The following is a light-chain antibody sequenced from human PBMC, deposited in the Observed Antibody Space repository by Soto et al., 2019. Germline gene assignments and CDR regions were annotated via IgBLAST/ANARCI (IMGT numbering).Light chain of an antibody. CDR2: AAS. CDR3: QQNYSTPPWT. CDR1: QSISSY. J-gene: IGKJ1*01. V-gene: IGKV1-39*01. Sequence: DIQMTQSPSSLSASVGDRVTITCRASQSISSYLNWYQQKPGKAPKLMIYAASSLQSGVPSRFSCSGSGTDFTLTISSLQPEDFATYYCQQNYSTPPWTVGQGTKVEIK.